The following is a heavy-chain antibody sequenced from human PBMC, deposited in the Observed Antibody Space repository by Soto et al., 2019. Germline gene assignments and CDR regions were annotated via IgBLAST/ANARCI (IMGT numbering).Heavy chain of an antibody. CDR1: GGSFSGYY. J-gene: IGHJ4*02. CDR2: INHSGST. CDR3: ARAPDYGGNFDY. V-gene: IGHV4-34*01. D-gene: IGHD4-17*01. Sequence: SETLSLTCAVYGGSFSGYYWSWIRQPPGKGLEWIGEINHSGSTNYNPSLKSRVTISVDTSKNQFSLKLSSVTAADTAVYYCARAPDYGGNFDYWGQGTLVT.